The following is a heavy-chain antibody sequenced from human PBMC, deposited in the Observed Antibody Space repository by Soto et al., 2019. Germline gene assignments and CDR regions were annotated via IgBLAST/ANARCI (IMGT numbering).Heavy chain of an antibody. CDR2: IYYGGST. V-gene: IGHV4-59*08. CDR3: AKNWNWGSLVN. Sequence: SETLSLTCTVSGDSISTDYWSWIRQSPGKGLEWIGFIYYGGSTNYNPSLKSRVTISVDTPKNQFSLKLSSVTAADTAVYYCAKNWNWGSLVNWGQETLVTVSS. D-gene: IGHD7-27*01. J-gene: IGHJ4*02. CDR1: GDSISTDY.